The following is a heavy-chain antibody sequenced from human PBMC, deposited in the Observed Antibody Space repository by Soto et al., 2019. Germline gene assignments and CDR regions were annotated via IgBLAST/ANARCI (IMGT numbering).Heavy chain of an antibody. CDR1: GYTSADFG. CDR3: VRDQKYFRVNGNWFDS. D-gene: IGHD2-2*01. V-gene: IGHV1-18*04. Sequence: QVQLMQSGTEVKKPGASVKVSCKASGYTSADFGISWVRQAPGQGLELMGWVSGNNGASNPAPKVQGRITMTLDTSTGVSYMAMRSLISDDAAIYYCVRDQKYFRVNGNWFDSWGQGTLVSVSS. CDR2: VSGNNGAS. J-gene: IGHJ5*01.